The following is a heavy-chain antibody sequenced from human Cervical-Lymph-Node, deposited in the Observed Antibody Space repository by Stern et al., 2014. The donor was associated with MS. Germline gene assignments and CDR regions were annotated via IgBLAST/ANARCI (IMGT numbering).Heavy chain of an antibody. J-gene: IGHJ4*02. V-gene: IGHV3-30*04. CDR2: ISHDALNK. CDR3: APGIDY. Sequence: QVQLQESGGGVVQPGSSLRLSCAGTGFIFTTSPLHWVRQAPGKGLEWVAFISHDALNKYYADSVRGRFTISRDNSKNMLYLQMNSLRVEDTAVYYCAPGIDYWGQGTLVTVSS. CDR1: GFIFTTSP.